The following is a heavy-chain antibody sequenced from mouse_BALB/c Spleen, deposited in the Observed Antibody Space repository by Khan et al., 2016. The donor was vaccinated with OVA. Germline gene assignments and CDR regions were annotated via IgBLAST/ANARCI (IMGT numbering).Heavy chain of an antibody. J-gene: IGHJ2*01. CDR2: ISYTGST. D-gene: IGHD1-2*01. CDR1: AYSITSGYG. CDR3: ARTARIKY. V-gene: IGHV3-2*02. Sequence: EVQLQESGPGLVKPSQSLSLTCTVTAYSITSGYGWNWIRQFSGNKLEWLGYISYTGSTNYNPSLKSRISITRDTSEDQVFLQLNSVTTEDTATYYCARTARIKYWGQGTTLTVAS.